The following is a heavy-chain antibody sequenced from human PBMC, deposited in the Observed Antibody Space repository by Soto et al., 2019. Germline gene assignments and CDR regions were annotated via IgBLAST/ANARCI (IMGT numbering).Heavy chain of an antibody. CDR1: GYTFTSYG. Sequence: ASVKVSCKASGYTFTSYGISWVRQAPGQGLEWMGWISAYNGNTNYAQKLQGRVTMTTDTSTSTAYMELRSLRSDDTAVYYCARDYYDSSGYYYVMRGDAFDIWGQGTMVTVPS. CDR2: ISAYNGNT. CDR3: ARDYYDSSGYYYVMRGDAFDI. V-gene: IGHV1-18*04. J-gene: IGHJ3*02. D-gene: IGHD3-22*01.